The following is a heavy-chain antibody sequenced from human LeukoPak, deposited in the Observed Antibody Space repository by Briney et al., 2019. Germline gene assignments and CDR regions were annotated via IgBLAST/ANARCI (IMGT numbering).Heavy chain of an antibody. V-gene: IGHV3-23*01. CDR1: GFTFSSYA. D-gene: IGHD3-9*01. Sequence: PGGSLRLSCAASGFTFSSYAMSWVRQAPGKGLEWVSAISGSGGSTYYADSVKGRFTISRDNSKNTLYLQMNSLRAEDTAVYYCAKDLSEVLRYFDWFDYGMDVWGQGTTVTVSS. CDR3: AKDLSEVLRYFDWFDYGMDV. CDR2: ISGSGGST. J-gene: IGHJ6*02.